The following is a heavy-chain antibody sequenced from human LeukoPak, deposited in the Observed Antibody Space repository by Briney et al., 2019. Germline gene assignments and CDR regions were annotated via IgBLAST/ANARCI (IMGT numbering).Heavy chain of an antibody. CDR3: ARAFGAAAGIAGLNELDY. CDR2: IKQDGSEK. J-gene: IGHJ4*02. CDR1: GFTFSSYW. V-gene: IGHV3-7*03. D-gene: IGHD6-13*01. Sequence: PGGSLRLSCAASGFTFSSYWMSWVRQAPGKGLEWVANIKQDGSEKYYVDSVKGRFTISRDNAKSSLYLQMNSLRAEDTAVYYCARAFGAAAGIAGLNELDYWGQGTLVTVSS.